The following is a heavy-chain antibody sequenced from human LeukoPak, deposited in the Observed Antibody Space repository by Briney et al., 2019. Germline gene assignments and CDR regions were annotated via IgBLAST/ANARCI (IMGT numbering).Heavy chain of an antibody. CDR1: GYTFTGYY. D-gene: IGHD5-12*01. V-gene: IGHV1-69*04. Sequence: ASVKVSCKASGYTFTGYYMHWVRQAPGQGLEWMGRIIPILGIANYAQKFQGRVTITADKSTSTAYMELSSLRSEDTAVYYCARDRDSGYDYGDAFDIWGQGTMVTVSS. J-gene: IGHJ3*02. CDR3: ARDRDSGYDYGDAFDI. CDR2: IIPILGIA.